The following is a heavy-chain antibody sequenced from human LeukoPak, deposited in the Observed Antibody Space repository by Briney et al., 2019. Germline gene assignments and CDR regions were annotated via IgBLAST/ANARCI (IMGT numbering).Heavy chain of an antibody. J-gene: IGHJ4*02. CDR1: GFTFDDYA. V-gene: IGHV3-9*01. Sequence: GGSLRLSCAASGFTFDDYAMHWVWHAPGKGLEWVSGISWNSGTIGYADSVKGRFTISRDNAKNSLYLQMNSLRAEDTALYYCAKQGLLYFGENYYFDYWGQGTLVTVSS. D-gene: IGHD3-10*01. CDR3: AKQGLLYFGENYYFDY. CDR2: ISWNSGTI.